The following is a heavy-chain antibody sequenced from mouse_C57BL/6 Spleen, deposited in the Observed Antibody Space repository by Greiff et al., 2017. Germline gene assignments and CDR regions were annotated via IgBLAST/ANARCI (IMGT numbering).Heavy chain of an antibody. V-gene: IGHV1-82*01. CDR3: AREDRSGLLDY. J-gene: IGHJ2*01. D-gene: IGHD3-2*02. CDR2: IYPGSGDT. CDR1: GYAFSSSW. Sequence: QVQLQQSGPALVKPGASVKISCKASGYAFSSSWLNWVKQRPGKGLEWIGRIYPGSGDTNYNGKFKGKTTLSADKSSSTAYMQLSSLTSEDSAVYFCAREDRSGLLDYWGQGTTLTVSS.